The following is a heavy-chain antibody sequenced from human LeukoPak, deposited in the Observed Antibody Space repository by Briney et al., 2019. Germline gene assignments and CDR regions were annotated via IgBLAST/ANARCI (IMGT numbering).Heavy chain of an antibody. CDR2: IYSGGST. CDR3: ARGQWLVRGVYFDY. CDR1: GFTVSNNY. J-gene: IGHJ4*02. D-gene: IGHD6-19*01. Sequence: PGGSLRLSCAASGFTVSNNYMSWVRQAPGKGLEWVSVIYSGGSTYYADSVKGRFTISRDNAEKSLYLQMNSLRAEDTAVYYCARGQWLVRGVYFDYWGQGTLVTVSS. V-gene: IGHV3-53*01.